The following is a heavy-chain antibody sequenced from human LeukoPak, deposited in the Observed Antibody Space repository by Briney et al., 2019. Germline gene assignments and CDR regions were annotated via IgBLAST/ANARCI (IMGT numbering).Heavy chain of an antibody. D-gene: IGHD3-22*01. CDR3: ARDTLYDSSGYYYPHFDY. V-gene: IGHV1-2*06. CDR1: GYTFTGYY. J-gene: IGHJ4*02. Sequence: ASVKVSCKASGYTFTGYYMHWVRQAPGQGLEWMGRINPNSGGTNYAQKFQGRVTMTRDTSISTAYMELSRLRSDDTAVCYCARDTLYDSSGYYYPHFDYWGQGTLVTVSS. CDR2: INPNSGGT.